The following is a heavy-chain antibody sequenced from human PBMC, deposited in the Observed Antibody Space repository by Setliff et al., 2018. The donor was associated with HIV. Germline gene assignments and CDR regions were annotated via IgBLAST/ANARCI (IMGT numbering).Heavy chain of an antibody. D-gene: IGHD5-12*01. Sequence: PSETLSLTCILSGGSISTSNYYGGWIRQPPGKGLEWIGSIYYSGSTYYTPSLKSRVTISVDTSKNQFSLKLSSVTAADTAVYYCARHFGWLPRVIDYWGQGTLVTVSS. CDR1: GGSISTSNYY. CDR2: IYYSGST. J-gene: IGHJ4*02. CDR3: ARHFGWLPRVIDY. V-gene: IGHV4-39*01.